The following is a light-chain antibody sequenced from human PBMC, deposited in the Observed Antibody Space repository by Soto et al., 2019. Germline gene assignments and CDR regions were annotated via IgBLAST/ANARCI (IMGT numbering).Light chain of an antibody. CDR2: GAY. CDR3: QHYNSWPLT. Sequence: EIVMTQSPATRAVSPGEVATLSCRASQSISSNLAWYRQKPGQPPRLLIYGAYTRAAGIPARFSGSGSGTEFTLTISSLQSEDFAVYYCQHYNSWPLTFGGGTKVDI. V-gene: IGKV3-15*01. J-gene: IGKJ4*02. CDR1: QSISSN.